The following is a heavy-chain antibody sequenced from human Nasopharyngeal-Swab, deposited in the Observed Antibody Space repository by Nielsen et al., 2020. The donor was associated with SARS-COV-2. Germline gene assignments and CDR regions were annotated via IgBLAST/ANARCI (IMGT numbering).Heavy chain of an antibody. Sequence: SETLSLTCTVSGGSISSGGYYWSWIRQHPGKGLEWIGYIYYSGSTYYNPSLKSRVTISVDTSKNQFSLKLSSVTAADAAVYYCARINGIAAAGTGWFDPWGQGTLVTVSS. CDR1: GGSISSGGYY. CDR2: IYYSGST. CDR3: ARINGIAAAGTGWFDP. J-gene: IGHJ5*02. D-gene: IGHD6-13*01. V-gene: IGHV4-31*03.